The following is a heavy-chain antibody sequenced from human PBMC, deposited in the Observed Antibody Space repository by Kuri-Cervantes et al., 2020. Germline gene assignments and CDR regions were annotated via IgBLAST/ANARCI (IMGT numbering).Heavy chain of an antibody. J-gene: IGHJ6*02. V-gene: IGHV1-18*01. CDR2: ISAFNGNT. CDR3: ARDYGDYVRPYYYYYGMDV. D-gene: IGHD4-17*01. Sequence: ASVKVSCKASGYTFTKYGISWVRQAPGQGLEWMGWISAFNGNTDYAQELQGRVTMTTDTSTSTAYMELRSLRSDDTAVYYCARDYGDYVRPYYYYYGMDVWGQGTTVTVSS. CDR1: GYTFTKYG.